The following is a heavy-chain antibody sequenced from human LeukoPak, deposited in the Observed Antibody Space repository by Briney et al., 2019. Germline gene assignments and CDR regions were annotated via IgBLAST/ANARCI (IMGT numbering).Heavy chain of an antibody. CDR3: ARNPNYYDSSCYCAFDI. CDR2: IYDTAST. D-gene: IGHD3-22*01. Sequence: SETLSLTCTVSGGSISSGGYCWSWMRQHPGKGLEGIGYIYDTASTYYNPSLKSRVTISVDTSKNQFSLKLSSVTAADTAVYYRARNPNYYDSSCYCAFDIWGQGTMVTVYS. CDR1: GGSISSGGYC. V-gene: IGHV4-31*03. J-gene: IGHJ3*02.